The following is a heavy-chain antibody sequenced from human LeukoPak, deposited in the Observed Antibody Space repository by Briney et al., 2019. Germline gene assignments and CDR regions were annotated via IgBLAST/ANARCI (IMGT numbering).Heavy chain of an antibody. CDR3: ARDGCSLTSCFEN. Sequence: GGSLRLSCAASGFGLANNYMSWVRQAPGKGLEWVSLIDSESRTFYADSAKGRFTISGDSSQSTLYLQMNSLRVEDTAVYYCARDGCSLTSCFENWGQGTLVTVSS. V-gene: IGHV3-53*05. D-gene: IGHD2-2*01. CDR1: GFGLANNY. J-gene: IGHJ4*02. CDR2: IDSESRT.